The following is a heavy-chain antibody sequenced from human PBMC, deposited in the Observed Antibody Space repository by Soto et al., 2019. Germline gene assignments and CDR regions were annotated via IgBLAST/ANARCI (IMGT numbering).Heavy chain of an antibody. V-gene: IGHV3-21*06. Sequence: VGSLRLSCTASGFTFTRYSMNWVRQAPGKGLEWVSSISSTTNYIYYGDSMKGRFTISRDNAKNSLYLEMNSLRAEDTAVYYCARESEDLTSNFDYWGQGTLVTVSS. J-gene: IGHJ4*02. CDR1: GFTFTRYS. CDR2: ISSTTNYI. CDR3: ARESEDLTSNFDY.